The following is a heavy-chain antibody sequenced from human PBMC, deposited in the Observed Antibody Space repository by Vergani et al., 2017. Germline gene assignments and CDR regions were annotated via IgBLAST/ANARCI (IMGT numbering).Heavy chain of an antibody. CDR2: IYSGGST. D-gene: IGHD6-6*01. J-gene: IGHJ6*03. Sequence: EVQLVETGGGLIQPGGSLRLSCAASGFTVSSNYMSWVRQAPGKGLEWVSVIYSGGSTYYADSVKGRFTISRDNSKNTLYLQMNSLRAEDTAVYYCARATGPSNYGQLVLYYYYRDVWGKGTTVTVSS. CDR1: GFTVSSNY. CDR3: ARATGPSNYGQLVLYYYYRDV. V-gene: IGHV3-53*02.